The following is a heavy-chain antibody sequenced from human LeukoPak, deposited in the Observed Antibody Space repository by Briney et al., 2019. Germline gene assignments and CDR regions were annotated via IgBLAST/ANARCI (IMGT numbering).Heavy chain of an antibody. CDR2: IIGGGGSA. Sequence: PGGTLRLSCAASGFPFSSHGMSWVRQAPGKGLEWVSGIIGGGGSAYYADSVKGRFTISGDNSRNTLFLQMNSLRAEDTAVYYCAKGSPAPDYWGQGTLVTVS. V-gene: IGHV3-23*01. J-gene: IGHJ4*02. CDR1: GFPFSSHG. CDR3: AKGSPAPDY.